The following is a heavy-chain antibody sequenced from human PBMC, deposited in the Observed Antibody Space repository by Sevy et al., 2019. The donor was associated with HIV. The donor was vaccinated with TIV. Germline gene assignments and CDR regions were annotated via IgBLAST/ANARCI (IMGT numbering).Heavy chain of an antibody. CDR1: GASVSYGNYY. CDR3: VGDRIAAAGGYFDY. CDR2: ISYIGST. J-gene: IGHJ4*02. Sequence: SETLSLTCTVSGASVSYGNYYWTWIRQPPGKGLEWIGYISYIGSTNYNPSLKSRVTISIDTARNQFSRRLNSVPATDTAVYYCVGDRIAAAGGYFDYWGQGALVTVSS. V-gene: IGHV4-61*01. D-gene: IGHD6-13*01.